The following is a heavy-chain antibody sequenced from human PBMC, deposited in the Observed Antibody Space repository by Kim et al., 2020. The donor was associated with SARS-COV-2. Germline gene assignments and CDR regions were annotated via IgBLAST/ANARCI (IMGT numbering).Heavy chain of an antibody. D-gene: IGHD3-3*01. CDR1: GGSISSYY. CDR2: IYYSGST. V-gene: IGHV4-59*08. J-gene: IGHJ5*02. CDR3: ARLRRITIFGVVIITWFDP. Sequence: PETLSLTCTVSGGSISSYYWSWIRQPPGKGLEWIGYIYYSGSTNYNPSLKSRVTISVDTSKNQFSLKLSSVTAADTAVYYCARLRRITIFGVVIITWFDPWGQGTLVTVSS.